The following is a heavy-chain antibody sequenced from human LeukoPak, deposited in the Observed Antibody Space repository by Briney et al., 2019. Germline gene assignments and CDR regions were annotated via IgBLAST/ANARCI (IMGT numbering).Heavy chain of an antibody. CDR1: GFTFNNYY. D-gene: IGHD3-22*01. CDR3: AREGYYYDSSGYTYYFDY. Sequence: PGGSLRLSCAAPGFTFNNYYMHWVRQAPGKGLVWVSRIDSDERSTNYADSVKGRFTISRDNAKNTLYLQMNSLRAEDTAVYYCAREGYYYDSSGYTYYFDYWGQGTLVTVSS. J-gene: IGHJ4*02. CDR2: IDSDERST. V-gene: IGHV3-74*01.